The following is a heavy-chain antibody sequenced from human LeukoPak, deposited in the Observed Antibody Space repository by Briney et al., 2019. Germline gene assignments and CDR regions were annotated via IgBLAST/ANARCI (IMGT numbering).Heavy chain of an antibody. D-gene: IGHD6-13*01. CDR3: AKGIAAAVRNAFDI. CDR2: ISWNSGSI. J-gene: IGHJ3*02. V-gene: IGHV3-9*03. Sequence: GGSLRLPCAASGFTFDDYAMHWVRQAPGKGLEWVSGISWNSGSIGYADSVKGRFTISRDNAKNSLYLQMNSLRAEDMALYYCAKGIAAAVRNAFDIWGQGTMVTVSS. CDR1: GFTFDDYA.